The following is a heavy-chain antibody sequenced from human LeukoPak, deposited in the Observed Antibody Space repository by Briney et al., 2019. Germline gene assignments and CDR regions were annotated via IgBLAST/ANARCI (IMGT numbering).Heavy chain of an antibody. V-gene: IGHV3-30-3*01. CDR3: ARAPGRTLRSYYYYYMDV. D-gene: IGHD3-10*01. CDR2: ISYDGSNK. CDR1: GFTFSSYA. Sequence: PGGSLRLSCAASGFTFSSYAMHWVRQAPGKGPEWVAVISYDGSNKYYADSVKGRFTISRDNSKNTLYLQMNSLRAEDTAVYYCARAPGRTLRSYYYYYMDVWGKGTTVTVSS. J-gene: IGHJ6*03.